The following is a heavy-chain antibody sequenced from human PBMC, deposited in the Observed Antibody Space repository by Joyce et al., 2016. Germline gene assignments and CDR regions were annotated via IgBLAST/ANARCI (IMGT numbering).Heavy chain of an antibody. CDR1: GYSFTGRW. Sequence: EVQLVQSGAEVKKPGESLRISCKGSGYSFTGRWISWVRQMPGKGLEWMGRSDPRDSYTDYSPSFEGHVTISVDKTISAAYLQWSSLRASDTAIYYCAGHVTDWFDPWGQGTLVTVSS. D-gene: IGHD3-10*02. J-gene: IGHJ5*02. CDR2: SDPRDSYT. CDR3: AGHVTDWFDP. V-gene: IGHV5-10-1*03.